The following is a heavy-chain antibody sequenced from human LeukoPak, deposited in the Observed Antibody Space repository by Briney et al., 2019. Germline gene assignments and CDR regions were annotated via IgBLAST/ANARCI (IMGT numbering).Heavy chain of an antibody. CDR1: GFTVSSNY. CDR3: AGEGLLAHGYYYYYGMDV. J-gene: IGHJ6*02. D-gene: IGHD2-8*02. Sequence: SGGSLRLSCAASGFTVSSNYMSWVRQAPGKGLEWVSVIYSGGSTYYADSVKGRFTISRDNSKNTLYLQMNSLRAEDTAVYYCAGEGLLAHGYYYYYGMDVWGQGTTVTVSS. V-gene: IGHV3-66*01. CDR2: IYSGGST.